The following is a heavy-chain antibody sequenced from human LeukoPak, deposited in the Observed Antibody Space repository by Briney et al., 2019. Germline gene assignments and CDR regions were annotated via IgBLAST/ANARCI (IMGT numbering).Heavy chain of an antibody. CDR3: ARGYCSGGNCQNWFDP. Sequence: ASVKVSCKASGYTFTDYYMHWVRQAPGQGLERMGWINPNRGGTKYAQKFQGRVTMTRDTSMSTAYMDLSSLTSDDTAVYYCARGYCSGGNCQNWFDPWGQGTQVTVSS. CDR2: INPNRGGT. J-gene: IGHJ5*02. V-gene: IGHV1-2*02. D-gene: IGHD2-15*01. CDR1: GYTFTDYY.